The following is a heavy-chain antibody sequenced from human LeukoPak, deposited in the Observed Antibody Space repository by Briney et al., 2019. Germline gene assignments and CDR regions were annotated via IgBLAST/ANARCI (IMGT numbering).Heavy chain of an antibody. CDR3: AREIHSRIFGEVIRSPLRSSFDY. D-gene: IGHD3-3*01. CDR2: ISYDGSNR. Sequence: GGSLRLSCTASGFTFSSYAMHWVRQAPGKGLEWVAVISYDGSNRYYADSVKGRFTISRDNSKNTLYLQMNNLRAEDTAVFYCAREIHSRIFGEVIRSPLRSSFDYWGQGTLVTVSS. CDR1: GFTFSSYA. J-gene: IGHJ4*02. V-gene: IGHV3-30*04.